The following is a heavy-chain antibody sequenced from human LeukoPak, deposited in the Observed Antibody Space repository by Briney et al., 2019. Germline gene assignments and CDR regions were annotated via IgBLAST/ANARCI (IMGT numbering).Heavy chain of an antibody. Sequence: PSETLSLTCAVYGGSFSGYYWSWLRQPPGKGLEWIGEINHSGSTNYNPSLKSRVTISVDPSKNQFSLKLSSVTAADTAVYYCARGRWELLRFWFDPWGQGTLVTVSS. CDR3: ARGRWELLRFWFDP. J-gene: IGHJ5*02. D-gene: IGHD1-26*01. CDR1: GGSFSGYY. CDR2: INHSGST. V-gene: IGHV4-34*01.